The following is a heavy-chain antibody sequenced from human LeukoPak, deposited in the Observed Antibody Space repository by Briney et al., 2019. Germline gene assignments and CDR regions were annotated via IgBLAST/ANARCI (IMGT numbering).Heavy chain of an antibody. CDR1: GFTLSSYW. CDR3: ARRPGWFDP. J-gene: IGHJ5*02. V-gene: IGHV3-7*01. Sequence: AGESLRLSCAASGFTLSSYWMSWVRQAPGKGLEWVANIKEDGSEKYYVDSVKGRFTISRDNAKNSLYLQMNSLRAEDTAVYYYARRPGWFDPWGQGTLVTVSS. CDR2: IKEDGSEK.